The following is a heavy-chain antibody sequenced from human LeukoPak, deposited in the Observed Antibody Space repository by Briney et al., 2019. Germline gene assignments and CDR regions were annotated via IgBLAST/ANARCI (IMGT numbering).Heavy chain of an antibody. CDR3: ARDDVTTGAFDY. CDR1: GFTFSNYR. D-gene: IGHD4-11*01. J-gene: IGHJ4*02. CDR2: IISSNSYI. V-gene: IGHV3-21*01. Sequence: PGGSLRLSCSASGFTFSNYRMNWVRQAPGKGLVCVSSIISSNSYIYYADSVKGRFTISRDNAKNSLYLQMNSLRAEDTAVYYCARDDVTTGAFDYWGQGTLVTVSS.